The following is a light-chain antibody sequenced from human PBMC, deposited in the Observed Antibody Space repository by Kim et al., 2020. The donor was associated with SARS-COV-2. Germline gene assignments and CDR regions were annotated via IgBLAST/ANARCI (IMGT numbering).Light chain of an antibody. CDR2: GAA. CDR3: QQRGSWPPALT. V-gene: IGKV3-11*01. CDR1: HNIDIS. J-gene: IGKJ4*01. Sequence: GGSATLSCRASHNIDISLAGDQQTPGQAPRLLIYGAAVRAAGIPDRFSGSGSGTDFTLTIGSLAPEDFAIYYCQQRGSWPPALTFGGGTKVDIK.